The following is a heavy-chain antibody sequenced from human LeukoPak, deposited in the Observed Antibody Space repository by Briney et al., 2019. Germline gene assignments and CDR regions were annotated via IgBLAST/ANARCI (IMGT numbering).Heavy chain of an antibody. CDR2: ISGSGGST. CDR3: AKSGDYSNYVGVAEYFQH. CDR1: GFTFSSYA. D-gene: IGHD4-11*01. J-gene: IGHJ1*01. Sequence: PGGSLRLSCAASGFTFSSYAMSWVRQAPGKGLEWVSAISGSGGSTYYADSVKGRFTISRDNSKNTLYLQMNSLRAEDTAVYYCAKSGDYSNYVGVAEYFQHWGQGTLVTVSS. V-gene: IGHV3-23*01.